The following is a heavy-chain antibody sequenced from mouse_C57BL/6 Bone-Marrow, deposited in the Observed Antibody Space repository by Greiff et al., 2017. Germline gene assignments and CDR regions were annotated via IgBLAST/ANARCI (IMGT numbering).Heavy chain of an antibody. CDR3: ARGGRDYYGSSYNYFDY. CDR1: GYTFTSYW. J-gene: IGHJ2*01. V-gene: IGHV1-50*01. D-gene: IGHD1-1*01. CDR2: IDPSDSYT. Sequence: QVQLQQPGAELVKPGASVKLSCKASGYTFTSYWMQWVKQRPGQGLEWIGEIDPSDSYTNYNQKFKGKATLTVDTSSSTAYMQLSSLTSEDSAVYYCARGGRDYYGSSYNYFDYWGQGTTLTVSS.